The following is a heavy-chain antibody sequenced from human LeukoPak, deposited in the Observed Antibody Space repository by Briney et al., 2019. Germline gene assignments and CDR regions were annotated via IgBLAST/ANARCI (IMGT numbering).Heavy chain of an antibody. CDR2: ISSSSNYI. V-gene: IGHV3-21*01. D-gene: IGHD3-16*02. J-gene: IGHJ4*02. CDR1: GFTFITYS. Sequence: PGGSLRLSCAASGFTFITYSMNWVRQAPGKGLEWVSSISSSSNYIYYGDSVRGRFTVSRDNAKNSLYLQMDSLRAEDTAVYYCARLTFGGVIGFDYWGQGTLVTVSS. CDR3: ARLTFGGVIGFDY.